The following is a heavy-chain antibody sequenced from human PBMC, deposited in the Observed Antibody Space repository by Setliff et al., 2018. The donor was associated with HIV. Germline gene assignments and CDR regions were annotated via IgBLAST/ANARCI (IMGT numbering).Heavy chain of an antibody. CDR1: GYSISSGYY. J-gene: IGHJ4*02. D-gene: IGHD3-16*01. CDR2: FYHSGST. CDR3: ARLGHTFGGPGY. Sequence: SETLSLTCAVSGYSISSGYYWGWIRQPPGKGLEWIGSFYHSGSTYYNPSLRSRVTISVDTSKNQFSLKLSSVTAADTAVYYCARLGHTFGGPGYWGQGTLVTVS. V-gene: IGHV4-38-2*01.